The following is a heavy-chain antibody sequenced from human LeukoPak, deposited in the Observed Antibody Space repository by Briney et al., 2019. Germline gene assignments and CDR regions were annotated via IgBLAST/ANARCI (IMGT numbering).Heavy chain of an antibody. Sequence: ASVKVSCKASGYTFTSYGISWVRQAPGQGLEWMGWISAYNGNTNYAQKLQGRVTMTTDTSTSTAYMELRSLRSDDTAVYYCARDRAGIVVVPAAPGYWGQGTLVTVSS. J-gene: IGHJ4*02. CDR2: ISAYNGNT. CDR1: GYTFTSYG. V-gene: IGHV1-18*01. D-gene: IGHD2-2*01. CDR3: ARDRAGIVVVPAAPGY.